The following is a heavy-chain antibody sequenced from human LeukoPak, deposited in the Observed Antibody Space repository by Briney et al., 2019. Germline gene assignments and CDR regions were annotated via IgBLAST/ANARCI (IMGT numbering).Heavy chain of an antibody. Sequence: SQTLSLTCAISGDSVSSNSAAWNWLRQSPSRGLEWLGRTYYRSKWYNDYAVSVKSRITINPDTSKNQFSLQLNSVTPEDTAVYYCARAYYDYVWGSYRYNWFDPWGQGTLVTVSS. V-gene: IGHV6-1*01. J-gene: IGHJ5*02. D-gene: IGHD3-16*02. CDR2: TYYRSKWYN. CDR1: GDSVSSNSAA. CDR3: ARAYYDYVWGSYRYNWFDP.